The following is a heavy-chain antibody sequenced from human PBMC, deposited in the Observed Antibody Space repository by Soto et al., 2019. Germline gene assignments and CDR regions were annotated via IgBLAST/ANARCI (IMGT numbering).Heavy chain of an antibody. Sequence: SLRLSCAASGLTFSSYGMSLVRQAPGKGLEWVSAISGSGGGTHYADSVKGRCTISRDNSKNTLYLQMNNLRAEDTAVYYCATYTVTGRFGYYYGMEVWGKGTKVTVSS. V-gene: IGHV3-23*01. J-gene: IGHJ6*04. CDR3: ATYTVTGRFGYYYGMEV. CDR1: GLTFSSYG. D-gene: IGHD4-17*01. CDR2: ISGSGGGT.